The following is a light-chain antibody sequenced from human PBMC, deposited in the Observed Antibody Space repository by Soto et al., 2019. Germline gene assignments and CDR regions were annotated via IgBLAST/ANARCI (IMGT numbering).Light chain of an antibody. V-gene: IGLV2-14*01. Sequence: QSALTQPASVSGSPGQSIAISCTGTSSDVGGYKYVSWYQQHPGKAPKLMIYDVSNWPSGVSDRFSGSKSGNTASLTISGLKAEDEADYYCTSYTSSSTYVFGTGTKLTVL. CDR1: SSDVGGYKY. J-gene: IGLJ1*01. CDR2: DVS. CDR3: TSYTSSSTYV.